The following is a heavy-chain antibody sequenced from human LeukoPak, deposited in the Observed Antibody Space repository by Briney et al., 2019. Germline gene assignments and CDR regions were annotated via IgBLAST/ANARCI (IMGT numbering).Heavy chain of an antibody. CDR3: MCGYSYGLYYFDY. D-gene: IGHD5-18*01. Sequence: GGSLRLSCAASGFTFSSYSMNWVRQAPGKGLEWVSSISSSSSYIYYADSVKGRFTISRDNAKNSLYLQTNSLRAEDTAVYYCMCGYSYGLYYFDYWGQGTLVTVSS. V-gene: IGHV3-21*01. CDR2: ISSSSSYI. J-gene: IGHJ4*02. CDR1: GFTFSSYS.